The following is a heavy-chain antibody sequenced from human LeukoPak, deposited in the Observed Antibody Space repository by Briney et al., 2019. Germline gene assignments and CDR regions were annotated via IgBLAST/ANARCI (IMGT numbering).Heavy chain of an antibody. V-gene: IGHV3-33*01. CDR2: IWYDGSNK. D-gene: IGHD3-10*01. Sequence: GRSLRLSCAASGFTFSSYGMHWVRQAPGKGLEWVAVIWYDGSNKYYADSVKGRFTISRDNSKNTLYLQMNSLRAEDTAVYYCASISGFGELWGDHWGQGTLVTVSS. J-gene: IGHJ4*02. CDR1: GFTFSSYG. CDR3: ASISGFGELWGDH.